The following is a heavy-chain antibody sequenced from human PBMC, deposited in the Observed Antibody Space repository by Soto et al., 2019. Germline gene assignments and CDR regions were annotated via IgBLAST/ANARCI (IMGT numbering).Heavy chain of an antibody. CDR1: SGSISSYY. CDR2: IYYSGST. J-gene: IGHJ4*02. CDR3: ARLEYSSSSADY. D-gene: IGHD6-6*01. V-gene: IGHV4-59*08. Sequence: SETLSLTCTVSSGSISSYYWSWIRQPPGKGLEWIGYIYYSGSTNYNPSLKSRVTISVDTSKNQFSLKLSSVTAADTAVYYCARLEYSSSSADYWGQGTLVTVSS.